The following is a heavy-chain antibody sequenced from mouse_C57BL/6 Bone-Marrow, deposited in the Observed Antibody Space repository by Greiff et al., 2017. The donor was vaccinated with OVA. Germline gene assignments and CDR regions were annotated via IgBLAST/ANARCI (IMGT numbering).Heavy chain of an antibody. V-gene: IGHV10-1*01. Sequence: EVQLVESGGGLVQPKGSLKLSCAASGFSFNTYAMNWVRQAPGKGLEWVARIRSKSNNYATYYADSVKDRFTISRDDSESMLYLQMNNLKTEDTAMYYCVRQNLYYYAMDDWGQGTSVTVSS. CDR1: GFSFNTYA. CDR2: IRSKSNNYAT. CDR3: VRQNLYYYAMDD. J-gene: IGHJ4*01.